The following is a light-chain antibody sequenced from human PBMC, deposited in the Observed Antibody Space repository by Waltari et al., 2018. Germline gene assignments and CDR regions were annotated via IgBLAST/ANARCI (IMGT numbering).Light chain of an antibody. V-gene: IGKV3-15*01. J-gene: IGKJ4*01. CDR1: QSVSSN. CDR3: QQYNNWPLT. CDR2: GAS. Sequence: EIVITQSPATLSVSPGERATLSCRASQSVSSNLAWYQQKPGQAPRLLIHGASTRATGIPARFRGSGSGTEFTLTISSLQSEDFAVYYCQQYNNWPLTFGGGTKVEIK.